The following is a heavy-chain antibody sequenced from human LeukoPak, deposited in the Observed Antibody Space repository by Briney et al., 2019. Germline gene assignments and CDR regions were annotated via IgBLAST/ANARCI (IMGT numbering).Heavy chain of an antibody. V-gene: IGHV3-11*06. J-gene: IGHJ4*02. CDR2: ISASSSYT. CDR1: GFTFSDFY. Sequence: NPGGSLRLSCAASGFTFSDFYMSWIRQAPGKGLEWVSYISASSSYTNYADSVKGRFTISRDNAKNSLYLQMNSLRAEDTAVYYCARVPSGTYPFVYWGQGTLVTVSS. D-gene: IGHD1-26*01. CDR3: ARVPSGTYPFVY.